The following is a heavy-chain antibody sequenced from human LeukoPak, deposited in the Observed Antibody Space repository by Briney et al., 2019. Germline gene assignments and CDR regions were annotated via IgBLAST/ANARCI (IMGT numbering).Heavy chain of an antibody. V-gene: IGHV5-51*01. CDR1: GYRFTSYW. CDR3: ARSVAGSHNYFDY. J-gene: IGHJ4*02. Sequence: GESLKISCKGSGYRFTSYWIGWVRQMPGKGLEWMGIIYPDDSDTTYSPSFQGQVTISADKSIITAFLQWSSLKASDTAMYYCARSVAGSHNYFDYWGQGTLVTVYS. D-gene: IGHD6-19*01. CDR2: IYPDDSDT.